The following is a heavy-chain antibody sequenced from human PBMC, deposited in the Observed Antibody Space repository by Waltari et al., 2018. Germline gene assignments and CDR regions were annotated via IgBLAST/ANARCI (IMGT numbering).Heavy chain of an antibody. D-gene: IGHD2-15*01. V-gene: IGHV3-30*03. J-gene: IGHJ4*02. CDR3: ARGYSSLPAVKGDF. Sequence: QVQLVESGGGVVQPGRSLRLSCAASGFTFSNYGMHWVRQAPGKGLEWVAVNSSTSNTKYYTDSVQGRFTISRDNSQSTVYLQMNNLRAEDTAVYYCARGYSSLPAVKGDFWGQGTLVTVSS. CDR1: GFTFSNYG. CDR2: NSSTSNTK.